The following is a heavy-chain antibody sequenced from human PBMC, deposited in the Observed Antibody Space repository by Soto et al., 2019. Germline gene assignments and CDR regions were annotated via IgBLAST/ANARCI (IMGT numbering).Heavy chain of an antibody. V-gene: IGHV1-69*06. CDR2: IIPMFGTT. CDR3: ARGSITVFVVAVGSLDV. CDR1: GDTFSNYG. J-gene: IGHJ6*02. Sequence: QEQLVQSGTEVKKPGSSLKVSCKTSGDTFSNYGISWVRQAPGQGLEWMGGIIPMFGTTNYAQKFQGRVTITADKSARTAYMDLTSLRIEDTAVYYCARGSITVFVVAVGSLDVWGQGTTVTVSS. D-gene: IGHD3-3*01.